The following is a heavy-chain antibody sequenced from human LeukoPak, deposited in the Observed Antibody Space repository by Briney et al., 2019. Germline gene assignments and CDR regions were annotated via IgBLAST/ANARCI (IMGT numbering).Heavy chain of an antibody. V-gene: IGHV3-53*01. CDR1: GLTVSSNY. CDR3: ARDPYNSGSSYFDY. D-gene: IGHD3-10*01. Sequence: GGSLRPSCAVSGLTVSSNYMSWVRQARRKGVEWVSAIYSGGSTFYADSVRGRFTISRDNSKNTLYLQMNSLRAEDTAVYYCARDPYNSGSSYFDYWGQGTLVTVSS. CDR2: IYSGGST. J-gene: IGHJ4*02.